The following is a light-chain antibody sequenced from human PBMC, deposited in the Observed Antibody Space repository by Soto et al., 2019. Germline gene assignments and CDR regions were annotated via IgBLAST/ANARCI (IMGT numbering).Light chain of an antibody. CDR2: GAS. CDR3: QEYDDSPPWT. Sequence: EIVLTQSPGTLSLSPGERAALACRASQSIGSGSLAWYQQRPGQAPRLLVYGASSRATGVPDRFSGGGSGTEFTLTISRLEPEDCAVYYCQEYDDSPPWTFGQGTKVEIK. CDR1: QSIGSGS. J-gene: IGKJ1*01. V-gene: IGKV3-20*01.